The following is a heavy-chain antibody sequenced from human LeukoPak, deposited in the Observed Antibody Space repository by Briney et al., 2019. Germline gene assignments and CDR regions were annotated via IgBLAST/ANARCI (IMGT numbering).Heavy chain of an antibody. CDR3: ARDGGGDWIFDY. V-gene: IGHV4-31*03. J-gene: IGHJ4*02. CDR1: GGSISSGGYY. CDR2: IYYSGST. Sequence: SETLSLTCTVSGGSISSGGYYWSWIRQHPGKGLEWIGYIYYSGSTYYNPSLKSRVTISVDTSKNQFSLKLSSVTAADTAVYYCARDGGGDWIFDYWGQGTLVTVSS. D-gene: IGHD2-21*02.